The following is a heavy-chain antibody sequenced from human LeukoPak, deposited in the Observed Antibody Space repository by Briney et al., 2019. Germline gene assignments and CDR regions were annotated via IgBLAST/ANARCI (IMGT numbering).Heavy chain of an antibody. D-gene: IGHD3-22*01. CDR2: INHSGST. J-gene: IGHJ4*02. CDR1: GGSFSGYY. V-gene: IGHV4-34*01. CDR3: ACSRLYYYDSSGYPDQTDY. Sequence: PSEALSLTCAVYGGSFSGYYWSWIRQPPGKGLEWIGEINHSGSTNYNPSLKSRVTISVDTSKNQFSLKLSSVTAADTAVYYCACSRLYYYDSSGYPDQTDYWGQGTLVTVSS.